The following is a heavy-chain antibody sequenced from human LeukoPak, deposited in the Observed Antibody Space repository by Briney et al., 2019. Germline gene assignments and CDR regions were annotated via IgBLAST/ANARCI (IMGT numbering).Heavy chain of an antibody. CDR1: GYTFTGYY. CDR3: DRRGPRRYYFDY. J-gene: IGHJ4*02. Sequence: SVKLTCNASGYTFTGYYMHWVRQAPGQGIEWMGWINPNSGGTNYAQTFHVRVTMTSSRSITKAYLELHRQRLSDKDASYYDRRGPRRYYFDYWGQGTLVTVSS. D-gene: IGHD2-21*01. CDR2: INPNSGGT. V-gene: IGHV1-2*02.